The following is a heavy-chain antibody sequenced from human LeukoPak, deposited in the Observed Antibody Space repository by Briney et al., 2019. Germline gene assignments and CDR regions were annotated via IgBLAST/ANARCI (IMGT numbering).Heavy chain of an antibody. CDR2: IYYSEST. D-gene: IGHD6-13*01. J-gene: IGHJ4*02. V-gene: IGHV4-39*07. CDR1: GGSISSSSYY. CDR3: ASPHLYGSSWYLSGRFDD. Sequence: SETLSLTCTVSGGSISSSSYYWGWIRQPPGKGLEWIGSIYYSESTYYNPSLKSRVTISVDTSKNQFSLKLSSVTAAGTAVYYCASPHLYGSSWYLSGRFDDWGQGTLVTVSS.